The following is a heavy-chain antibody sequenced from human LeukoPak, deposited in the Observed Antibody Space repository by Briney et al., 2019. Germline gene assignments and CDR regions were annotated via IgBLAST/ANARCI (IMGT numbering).Heavy chain of an antibody. CDR2: IRSKANSYAT. D-gene: IGHD4-17*01. V-gene: IGHV3-73*01. CDR1: GFTFSGSA. J-gene: IGHJ4*02. CDR3: TRNHAYGDS. Sequence: GESLEISCAASGFTFSGSAMHWVRQASGKGLEWVGRIRSKANSYATAYAASVKGRFTISRDDSKNTAYLQMNRLKTEDTAVYYCTRNHAYGDSWGQGTLVTVSA.